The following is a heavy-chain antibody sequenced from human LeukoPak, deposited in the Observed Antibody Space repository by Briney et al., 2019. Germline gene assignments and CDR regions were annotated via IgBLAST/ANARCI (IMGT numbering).Heavy chain of an antibody. D-gene: IGHD2-2*01. CDR3: ARHKPSGVVPAASQSYYYYYMDV. Sequence: GESLKISCKGSGYSFTSYWICWVRQMPGKGLEWMGIIYPGDSDTRYSPSFQGQVTISADKSTSTAYLQWSSLKASDTAMYYCARHKPSGVVPAASQSYYYYYMDVWGKGTTVTVSS. CDR1: GYSFTSYW. V-gene: IGHV5-51*01. J-gene: IGHJ6*03. CDR2: IYPGDSDT.